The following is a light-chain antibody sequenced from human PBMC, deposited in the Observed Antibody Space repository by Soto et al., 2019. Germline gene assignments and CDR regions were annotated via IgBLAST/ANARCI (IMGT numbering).Light chain of an antibody. CDR2: DVS. J-gene: IGLJ2*01. CDR1: SSDVGGYNY. V-gene: IGLV2-11*01. Sequence: QSALTQPRSVSGSPGQSVTISCTGTSSDVGGYNYVSWYQQHPGKAPKLMIYDVSKRPSGVPDRFSGSKSGNTASLTISGLQAEDEADYYCCSYAGRYTFFVFGGGTKLTVL. CDR3: CSYAGRYTFFV.